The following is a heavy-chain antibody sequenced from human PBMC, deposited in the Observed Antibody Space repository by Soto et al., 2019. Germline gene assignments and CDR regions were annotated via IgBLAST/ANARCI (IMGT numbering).Heavy chain of an antibody. D-gene: IGHD1-20*01. J-gene: IGHJ5*02. CDR1: GGSVSSGSYY. CDR2: IYYSGST. V-gene: IGHV4-61*01. Sequence: SETLSLTCTVSGGSVSSGSYYWSWIRQPPGKGMEWIGYIYYSGSTNYNPSLKSRVTISVDTSKNQFSLKLSSVTAADTAVYYCARDRLTGTTHWFDPWGQGTLVTSPQ. CDR3: ARDRLTGTTHWFDP.